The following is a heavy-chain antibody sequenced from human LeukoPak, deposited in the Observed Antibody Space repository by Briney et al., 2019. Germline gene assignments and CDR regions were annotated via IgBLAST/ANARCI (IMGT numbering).Heavy chain of an antibody. CDR3: ARVSGSYSYYYYYYMDV. CDR1: GFTFDDYG. D-gene: IGHD1-26*01. Sequence: PGGSLRLSCAASGFTFDDYGMSWVRQAPGKGLEWVSGINWNGGSTGYADSVKGRFTISRDNAKNSLYLQMNSLRAEDTALYYCARVSGSYSYYYYYYMDVWGKGTTVTVSS. J-gene: IGHJ6*03. V-gene: IGHV3-20*04. CDR2: INWNGGST.